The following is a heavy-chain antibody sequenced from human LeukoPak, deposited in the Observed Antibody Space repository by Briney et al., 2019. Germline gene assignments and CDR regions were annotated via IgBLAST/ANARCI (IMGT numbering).Heavy chain of an antibody. J-gene: IGHJ4*02. V-gene: IGHV3-23*01. CDR2: ISGSGGSP. CDR1: GFTFSSYA. D-gene: IGHD2-2*01. Sequence: PGGSLRLSCPASGFTFSSYAMSWVRQAPGEGLEWVSAISGSGGSPYYADSVKGRFTISRDHSKNTLSLQMHSLRAEDPAVYYCAKDRRPAAKVSAYFDYWGPGTLVPVS. CDR3: AKDRRPAAKVSAYFDY.